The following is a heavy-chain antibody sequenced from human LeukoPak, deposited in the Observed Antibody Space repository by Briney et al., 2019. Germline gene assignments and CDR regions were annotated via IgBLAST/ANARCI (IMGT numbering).Heavy chain of an antibody. Sequence: GGSLRLSCAASRFTFTNYWMNWVRQAPGKWLEWVANINQDGSEENYVDSVKGRFTISGDNAKNLVYLHINSLRGEDTAVYLCARHAVWRFVYWRQGALVTVSS. D-gene: IGHD1-1*01. CDR2: INQDGSEE. J-gene: IGHJ4*02. CDR3: ARHAVWRFVY. CDR1: RFTFTNYW. V-gene: IGHV3-7*01.